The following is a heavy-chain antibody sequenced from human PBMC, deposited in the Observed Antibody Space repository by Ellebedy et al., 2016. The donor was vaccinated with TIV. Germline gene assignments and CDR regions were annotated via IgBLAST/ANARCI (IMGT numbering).Heavy chain of an antibody. CDR2: ITGISAGDNR. Sequence: GESLKISCTASGFAFSTFSMSWVRQAPGQGLEWVSAITGISAGDNRFYADSVKGRFTITSDNSKNTLYLQLHSLRAEDTAIYYCAKDDDLSLTTRFDTWGQGTQVTVSS. D-gene: IGHD1-1*01. CDR3: AKDDDLSLTTRFDT. V-gene: IGHV3-23*01. CDR1: GFAFSTFS. J-gene: IGHJ5*02.